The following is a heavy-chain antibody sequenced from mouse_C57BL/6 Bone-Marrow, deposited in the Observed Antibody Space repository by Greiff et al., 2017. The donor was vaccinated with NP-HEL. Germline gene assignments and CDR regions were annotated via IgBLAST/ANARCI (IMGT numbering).Heavy chain of an antibody. CDR2: IYPRSGNT. CDR1: GYTFTSYG. Sequence: VQLQQSGAELARPGASVKLSCKASGYTFTSYGISWVKQRTGQGLEWIGEIYPRSGNTYYTSTVKGKATLTADKSSSTAYMEHRSLTSENSAVYCCARKGLLLPWFAYWGQGTLVTVSA. CDR3: ARKGLLLPWFAY. D-gene: IGHD3-3*01. J-gene: IGHJ3*01. V-gene: IGHV1-81*01.